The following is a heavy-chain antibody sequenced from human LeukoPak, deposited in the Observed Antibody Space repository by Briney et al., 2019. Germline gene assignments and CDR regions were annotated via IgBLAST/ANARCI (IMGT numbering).Heavy chain of an antibody. J-gene: IGHJ4*02. V-gene: IGHV3-30*18. CDR2: ISYDGSNK. CDR3: AKSRGCSSTSCLVDY. Sequence: GRSLRLSCAASGLTFSRYGMPWVRQAPGKGLEWVAVISYDGSNKYYADSVKGRFTISRDNSKNTLYLQMNSLRAEDTAVYYCAKSRGCSSTSCLVDYWGQGTLVTVSS. D-gene: IGHD2-2*01. CDR1: GLTFSRYG.